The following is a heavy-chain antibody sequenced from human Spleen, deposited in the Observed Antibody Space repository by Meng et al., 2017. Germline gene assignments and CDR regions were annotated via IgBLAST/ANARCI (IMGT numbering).Heavy chain of an antibody. Sequence: QVQLQEPGHGLAKPSQTLALTCTVSGGSISSGGYYWSWIRQHPGKGLEWIGYFYYSGSTYYNPSLKSLVTISLDTSKNQFSLKLSSVTAADTAVYYCARDLSGYGWFDPWGQGTLVTVSS. D-gene: IGHD5-18*01. CDR2: FYYSGST. CDR1: GGSISSGGYY. CDR3: ARDLSGYGWFDP. V-gene: IGHV4-31*01. J-gene: IGHJ5*02.